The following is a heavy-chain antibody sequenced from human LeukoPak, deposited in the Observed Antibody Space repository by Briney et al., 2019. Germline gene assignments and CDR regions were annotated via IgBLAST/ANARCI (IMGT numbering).Heavy chain of an antibody. CDR3: ARVDTSGYYYYYYYMDV. D-gene: IGHD6-25*01. Sequence: ASVKVSCKASGGTFSSYAISWVRQAPGQGLEWMGGIIPIFGTANYAQKFQGRVTITADESASTAYMELSSLRSEDTAVYYCARVDTSGYYYYYYYMDVWGKGTTVTVSS. J-gene: IGHJ6*03. V-gene: IGHV1-69*13. CDR1: GGTFSSYA. CDR2: IIPIFGTA.